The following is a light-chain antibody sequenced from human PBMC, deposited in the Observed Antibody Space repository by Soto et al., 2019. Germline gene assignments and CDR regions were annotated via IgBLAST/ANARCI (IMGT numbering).Light chain of an antibody. CDR3: QQYGSSPMYT. Sequence: EIVLTQSPGTLSLSPGERATLSCRASHSVSSSYLAWYQQKPGQAPRLLIYGASSRATGIPDRFSGSGSGTDFTLTISRLEPEDVAVYYCQQYGSSPMYTFGQGTKLEIK. V-gene: IGKV3-20*01. J-gene: IGKJ2*01. CDR1: HSVSSSY. CDR2: GAS.